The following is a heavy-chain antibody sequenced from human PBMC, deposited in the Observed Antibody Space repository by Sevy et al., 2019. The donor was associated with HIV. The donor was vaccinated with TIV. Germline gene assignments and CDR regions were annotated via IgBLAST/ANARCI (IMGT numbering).Heavy chain of an antibody. CDR2: IYYNGHI. J-gene: IGHJ4*02. Sequence: SETLSLTCTVSGGSITRLYWNWSRQPPGKGLEWIANIYYNGHINYNPSLKSRVTLSLDTSKNQFSLRLSSVTAADTAMYYCAGENAWGRGYSWGQGTLVTVSS. D-gene: IGHD1-26*01. CDR3: AGENAWGRGYS. CDR1: GGSITRLY. V-gene: IGHV4-59*08.